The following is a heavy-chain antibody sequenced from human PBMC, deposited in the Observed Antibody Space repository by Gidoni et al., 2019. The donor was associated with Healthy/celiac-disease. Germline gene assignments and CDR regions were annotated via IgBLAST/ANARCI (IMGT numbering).Heavy chain of an antibody. CDR2: IDPGDSDT. Sequence: EVQLVQSGAEGKQPGESLKISCKGAGYSFTSYWIGWVRQMPGKGLEWMGIIDPGDSDTRYSPSFQGQVTISADKSISTAYLQWSSLKASDTAMYYCARPAHAAGDAFDIWGQGTMVTVSS. J-gene: IGHJ3*02. CDR1: GYSFTSYW. CDR3: ARPAHAAGDAFDI. D-gene: IGHD2-2*01. V-gene: IGHV5-51*01.